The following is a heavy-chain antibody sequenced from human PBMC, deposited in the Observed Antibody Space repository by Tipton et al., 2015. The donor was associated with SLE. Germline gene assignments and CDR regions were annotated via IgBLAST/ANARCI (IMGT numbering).Heavy chain of an antibody. CDR1: GGSISSGGYS. J-gene: IGHJ3*02. V-gene: IGHV4-61*08. CDR2: IYYSGST. D-gene: IGHD4-17*01. CDR3: ARDRPFRKMTTVTSLAFDI. Sequence: TLSLTCAVSGGSISSGGYSWSWIRQPPGKGLEWIGYIYYSGSTNYNPSLKSRVTISVDTSKNQFSLKLSSVTAADTAVYYCARDRPFRKMTTVTSLAFDIWGQGTMVTVSS.